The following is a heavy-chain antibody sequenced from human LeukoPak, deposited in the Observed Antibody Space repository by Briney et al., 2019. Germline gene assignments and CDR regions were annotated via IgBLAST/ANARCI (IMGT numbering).Heavy chain of an antibody. D-gene: IGHD3-10*01. V-gene: IGHV1-69*06. CDR3: AREYYYGSGISSPGVFDP. J-gene: IGHJ5*02. CDR1: GGTFSSYA. CDR2: IIPIFGTA. Sequence: SVKVSCKASGGTFSSYAISWVRQAPGQGLEWMGGIIPIFGTANYAQKFQGRVTITADKSTSTAYMELSSLGSEDTAVYYCAREYYYGSGISSPGVFDPWGQGTLVTVSS.